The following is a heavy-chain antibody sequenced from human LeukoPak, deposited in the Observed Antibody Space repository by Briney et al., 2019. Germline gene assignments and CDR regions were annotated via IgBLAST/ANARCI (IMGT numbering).Heavy chain of an antibody. CDR1: GGSISSHY. CDR3: ARDAY. J-gene: IGHJ4*02. Sequence: PSETLSLTCTVSGGSISSHYWSWIRQSPGKGLEWIGCVYNSGTTVYNPSLTGRVTISVDTSKNQYSLNLRSVTAADAAVYYCARDAYWGQGILVTVSS. V-gene: IGHV4-59*11. CDR2: VYNSGTT.